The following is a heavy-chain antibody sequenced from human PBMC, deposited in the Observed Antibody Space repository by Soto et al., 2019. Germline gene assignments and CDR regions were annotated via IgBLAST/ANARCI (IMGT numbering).Heavy chain of an antibody. CDR2: LSGSGGST. Sequence: GGSLRLSCAASGFTFSSYAMTWVRQAPGKGLEWVSGLSGSGGSTNYADSVKGRFTISRDNSKNTLYLQMNSLRAEDTAVYYRAKNPGYYYDSTGYHFDYWGQGTLVTVSS. CDR3: AKNPGYYYDSTGYHFDY. V-gene: IGHV3-23*01. D-gene: IGHD3-22*01. CDR1: GFTFSSYA. J-gene: IGHJ4*02.